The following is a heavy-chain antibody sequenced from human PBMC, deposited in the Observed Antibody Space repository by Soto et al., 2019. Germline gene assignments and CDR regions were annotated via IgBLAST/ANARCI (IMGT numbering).Heavy chain of an antibody. CDR1: GFTFSSYS. CDR3: ARDKSVINRGYSYGYGAYYDY. J-gene: IGHJ4*02. Sequence: EVQLVESGGGLVQPGGSLRLSCAASGFTFSSYSMNWVRQAPGKGLEWVSYISSSSSTIYYADSVKGRFTISRDNAKNSLYLQMNSKREEDTAVYDCARDKSVINRGYSYGYGAYYDYWGQGTLVTVSS. D-gene: IGHD5-18*01. CDR2: ISSSSSTI. V-gene: IGHV3-48*02.